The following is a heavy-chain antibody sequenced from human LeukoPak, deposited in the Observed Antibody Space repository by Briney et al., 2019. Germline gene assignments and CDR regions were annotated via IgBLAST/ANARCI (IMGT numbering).Heavy chain of an antibody. V-gene: IGHV4-30-4*01. CDR3: ARDEGTGGSYDWFDP. CDR2: IYYSGST. J-gene: IGHJ5*02. Sequence: SETLSLTCTVSGGSISSGDYYWSWIRQPPGKGLEWIGYIYYSGSTYYNPSLKSRVTISVDTSKNQFSLKLSSVTAADTAVYYCARDEGTGGSYDWFDPWGQGTLVTVSS. CDR1: GGSISSGDYY. D-gene: IGHD3-10*01.